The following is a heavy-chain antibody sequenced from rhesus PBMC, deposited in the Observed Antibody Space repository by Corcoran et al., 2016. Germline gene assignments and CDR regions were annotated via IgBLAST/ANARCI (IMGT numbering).Heavy chain of an antibody. CDR1: GGSISSRNW. Sequence: QVQLQESGPAVVKPSETLSLTCAVSGGSISSRNWWDWIREFPAKGLEWMGGIHDSTVNTVYSPALKGRVTLSIDTSQKQFSLKLSSVTAADTAVYFCARHLGSSYGWRFDVWGAGVLVTVSS. D-gene: IGHD6-43*01. CDR3: ARHLGSSYGWRFDV. CDR2: IHDSTVNT. V-gene: IGHV4-93*02. J-gene: IGHJ5-1*01.